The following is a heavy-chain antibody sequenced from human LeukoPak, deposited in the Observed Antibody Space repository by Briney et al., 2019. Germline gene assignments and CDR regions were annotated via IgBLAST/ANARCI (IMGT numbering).Heavy chain of an antibody. V-gene: IGHV4-59*01. Sequence: PSETLSLTCSVSGASITSSYWSWIRQTPGKGLEWIGNIYSGSTNYNPSFESRVTVSLDTSKNQFSLRLTSVTAADTALYHCARDGYGSGSYGWFDPWGQGTLVTVSS. D-gene: IGHD3-10*01. CDR3: ARDGYGSGSYGWFDP. J-gene: IGHJ5*02. CDR1: GASITSSY. CDR2: IYSGST.